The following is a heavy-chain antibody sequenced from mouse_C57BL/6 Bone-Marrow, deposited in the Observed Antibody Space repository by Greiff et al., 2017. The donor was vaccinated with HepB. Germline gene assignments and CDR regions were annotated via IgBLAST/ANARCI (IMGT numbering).Heavy chain of an antibody. CDR2: ISYDGSN. J-gene: IGHJ3*01. Sequence: EVQLQESGPGLVKPSQSLSLTCSVTGYSITSGYYWNWIRQFPGNKLEWMGYISYDGSNNYNPSLKNRISITRDTSKNQFFLKLNSVTTEDTATYYCARGWLVAYWGQGTLVTVSA. CDR3: ARGWLVAY. D-gene: IGHD2-3*01. V-gene: IGHV3-6*01. CDR1: GYSITSGYY.